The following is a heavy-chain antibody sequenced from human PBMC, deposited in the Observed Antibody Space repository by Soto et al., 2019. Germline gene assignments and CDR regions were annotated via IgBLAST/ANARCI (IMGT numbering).Heavy chain of an antibody. CDR3: ARRSGYESFDY. V-gene: IGHV5-51*01. CDR2: VYPGDSES. Sequence: GESLKISCQGTGYRFSSSWIGWVRQKPGKGLEWLGNVYPGDSESRYSPSFQGQVTISADKSISTAYLQWSSLKASDTAMFYCARRSGYESFDYWGQGTLVTVSS. D-gene: IGHD5-12*01. J-gene: IGHJ4*02. CDR1: GYRFSSSW.